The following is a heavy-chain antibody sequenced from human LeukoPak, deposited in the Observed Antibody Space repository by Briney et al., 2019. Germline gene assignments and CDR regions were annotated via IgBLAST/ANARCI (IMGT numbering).Heavy chain of an antibody. J-gene: IGHJ3*02. CDR3: ARAMGAPPPYDTFDI. CDR2: IDAGSGII. D-gene: IGHD1-26*01. V-gene: IGHV3-48*01. Sequence: GGTLRLSCAASGFNFSRYSMNWVRQAPGKGLEWVSYIDAGSGIIYYADSVEGRFTISRDNAKNSMTLQMDSLRAEDAAVYYCARAMGAPPPYDTFDIWGQGTVVAVSS. CDR1: GFNFSRYS.